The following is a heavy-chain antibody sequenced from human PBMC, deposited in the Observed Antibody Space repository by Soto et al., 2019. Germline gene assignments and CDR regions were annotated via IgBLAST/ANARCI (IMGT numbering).Heavy chain of an antibody. J-gene: IGHJ4*02. CDR2: IYYSGST. CDR1: GGSISSSSYY. D-gene: IGHD2-15*01. Sequence: QLQLQESGPGLVKPSETLSLTCTVSGGSISSSSYYWGWIRQRPGKGLEWIGSIYYSGSTYYNPSLTSRVTISVDTSKNQSSLKLSSVTAADTAVYYCARHTPAISISDHWGQGTLVTVSS. CDR3: ARHTPAISISDH. V-gene: IGHV4-39*01.